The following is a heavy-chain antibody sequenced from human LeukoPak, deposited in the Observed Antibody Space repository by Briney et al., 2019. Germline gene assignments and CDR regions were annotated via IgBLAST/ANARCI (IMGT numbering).Heavy chain of an antibody. J-gene: IGHJ3*02. CDR1: GYSFTSYW. CDR3: ARAYCGGDCSDDAFDI. CDR2: IYPGDSDT. Sequence: GESLKISCKGSGYSFTSYWIGWVRQIPGKDLEWMGIIYPGDSDTRYSPSFQGQVTISADRSISTAYLQWSSLKASDTAMYYCARAYCGGDCSDDAFDIWGQGTMVTVSS. D-gene: IGHD2-21*01. V-gene: IGHV5-51*01.